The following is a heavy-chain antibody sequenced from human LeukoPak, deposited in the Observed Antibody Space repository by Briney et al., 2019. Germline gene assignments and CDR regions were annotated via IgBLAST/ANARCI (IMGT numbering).Heavy chain of an antibody. J-gene: IGHJ4*02. CDR2: INPNSGGT. Sequence: ASVKVSCKASGYTFTGYCMHWVRQAPGQGLEWMGWINPNSGGTNYAQKFQGRVTMTRDTSISTAYMELSRLRSDDTAVYYCAREGYCSSTSCYSVVDYWGQGTLVTVSS. V-gene: IGHV1-2*02. CDR1: GYTFTGYC. CDR3: AREGYCSSTSCYSVVDY. D-gene: IGHD2-2*01.